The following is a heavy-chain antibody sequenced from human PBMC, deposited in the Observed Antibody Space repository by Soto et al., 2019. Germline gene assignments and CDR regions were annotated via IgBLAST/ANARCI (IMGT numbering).Heavy chain of an antibody. CDR3: ARMETGYSSSWQNWFDP. Sequence: SETLSLTCTVSGGSISSYYWSWIRQPPGKGLEWIGYIYYSGSTNYNPSLKSRVTISVDTSKNQFSLKLSSVTAADTAVYYCARMETGYSSSWQNWFDPWGQGTLVTVSS. J-gene: IGHJ5*02. V-gene: IGHV4-59*01. CDR2: IYYSGST. CDR1: GGSISSYY. D-gene: IGHD6-13*01.